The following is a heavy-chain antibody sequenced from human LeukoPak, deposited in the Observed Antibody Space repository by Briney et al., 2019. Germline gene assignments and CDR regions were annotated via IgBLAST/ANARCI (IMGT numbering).Heavy chain of an antibody. V-gene: IGHV4-39*01. J-gene: IGHJ4*02. CDR2: IYYSGST. D-gene: IGHD6-13*01. CDR3: ARQGAAGTSFDY. Sequence: PSEILSLTCTVSGGSISSSSYYWGWIRQPPGKGLEWIGSIYYSGSTYYNPSLKSRVTISVDTSKNQFSLKLSSVTAADTAVYYCARQGAAGTSFDYWGQGTLVTVSS. CDR1: GGSISSSSYY.